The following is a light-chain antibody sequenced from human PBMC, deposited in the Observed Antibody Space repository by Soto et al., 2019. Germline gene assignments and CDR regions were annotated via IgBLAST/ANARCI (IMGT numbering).Light chain of an antibody. J-gene: IGKJ2*01. V-gene: IGKV3-20*01. CDR1: QSVSSSY. Sequence: EIVLTQSPGTLSLSPGERATLSCRASQSVSSSYLAWYQQKPGQAPRLLIYGASSSATGIPDRFSGSGSGTDFTLTISRLEPADFAVYYCQQYGSPYTFGQGTKLEIK. CDR3: QQYGSPYT. CDR2: GAS.